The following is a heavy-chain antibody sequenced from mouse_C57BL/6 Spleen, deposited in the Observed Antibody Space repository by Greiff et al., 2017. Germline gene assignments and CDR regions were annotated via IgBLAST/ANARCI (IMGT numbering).Heavy chain of an antibody. CDR2: ISYDGSN. D-gene: IGHD3-3*01. CDR3: AREGTGGADD. CDR1: GYSITSGYY. V-gene: IGHV3-6*01. Sequence: DVQLQESGPGLVKPSQSLSLTCSVTGYSITSGYYWNWIRQFPGNKLEWMGYISYDGSNNYNPSLKNRISINRDTSKNQCFLKLNTVNTEDTATYKCAREGTGGADDGGQGTTLTVSS. J-gene: IGHJ2*01.